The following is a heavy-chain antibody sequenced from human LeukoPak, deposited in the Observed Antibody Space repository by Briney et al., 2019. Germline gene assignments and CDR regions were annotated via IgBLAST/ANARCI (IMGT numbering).Heavy chain of an antibody. CDR3: ARDGGGSYSFDY. CDR1: GGTFSSYA. CDR2: IIPIFGTA. Sequence: ASVKVSCKASGGTFSSYAISWVRQAPGEVLEWMGGIIPIFGTANYAQKFQGRVTITADESTSTAYMELSSLRSEDTAVYYCARDGGGSYSFDYWGQGTLVTVSS. J-gene: IGHJ4*02. D-gene: IGHD1-26*01. V-gene: IGHV1-69*13.